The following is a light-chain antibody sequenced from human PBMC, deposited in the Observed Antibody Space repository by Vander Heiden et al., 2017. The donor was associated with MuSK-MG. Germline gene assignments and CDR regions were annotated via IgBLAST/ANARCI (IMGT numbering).Light chain of an antibody. J-gene: IGLJ2*01. CDR2: DVS. CDR3: CSYAGSYVV. CDR1: SSDVGGYNY. V-gene: IGLV2-11*01. Sequence: QSALTQPRSVSGSPGQSVTISCTGTSSDVGGYNYVSWYQQHPGKAPKRMMYDVSKRPSGVPDRFSGSKSGNTASLTISGLQAEDEADDYCCSYAGSYVVFGGGTKLTVL.